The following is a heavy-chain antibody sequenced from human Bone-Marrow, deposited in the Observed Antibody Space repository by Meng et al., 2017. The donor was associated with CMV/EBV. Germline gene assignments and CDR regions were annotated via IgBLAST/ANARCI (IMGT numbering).Heavy chain of an antibody. CDR1: GFTFDDFG. CDR2: ITWNGGSI. Sequence: GESLKISCAASGFTFDDFGMSWVRQAPGKGLEWVSGITWNGGSIDYADSVKGRFTISRDNAKNSLYLQMNSLRAEDTAVYYCAKLEDIVVVPAAGEDYWGQGTLVTVSS. V-gene: IGHV3-20*04. CDR3: AKLEDIVVVPAAGEDY. D-gene: IGHD2-2*01. J-gene: IGHJ4*02.